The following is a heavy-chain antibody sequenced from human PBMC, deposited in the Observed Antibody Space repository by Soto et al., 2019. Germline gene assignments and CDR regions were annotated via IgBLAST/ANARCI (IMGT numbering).Heavy chain of an antibody. CDR1: GGSISSGGYY. CDR3: ARDFYYDILTGGAFDI. V-gene: IGHV4-31*03. D-gene: IGHD3-9*01. Sequence: SETLSLTCTVSGGSISSGGYYWSWIRQHPGKGLEWIGYIYYSGSTYYNPSLKSRVTISVDTSKNQFSLKLSSVTAADTAVYYCARDFYYDILTGGAFDIWGQGTMVTVSS. J-gene: IGHJ3*02. CDR2: IYYSGST.